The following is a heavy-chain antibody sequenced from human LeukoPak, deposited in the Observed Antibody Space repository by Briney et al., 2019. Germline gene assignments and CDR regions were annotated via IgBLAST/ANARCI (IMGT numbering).Heavy chain of an antibody. D-gene: IGHD3-3*01. CDR3: ARSPIEGVEDY. J-gene: IGHJ4*02. CDR1: GFTFSGSA. V-gene: IGHV3-73*01. CDR2: IRSKANSYAT. Sequence: QTGGSLRLSCAASGFTFSGSAMHWVRQASGKGLEWVGRIRSKANSYATAYAASVKGRFTISRDDSKNTAYLQMNSLKTEDTAVYYCARSPIEGVEDYWGQGTLVTVSS.